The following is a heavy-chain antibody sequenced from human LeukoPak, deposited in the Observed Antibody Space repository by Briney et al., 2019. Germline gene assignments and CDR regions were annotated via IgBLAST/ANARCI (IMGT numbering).Heavy chain of an antibody. D-gene: IGHD2/OR15-2a*01. Sequence: GGSLRLSCAASGFTFTNYWMHWVRQAPGMGLVWVSRLPPDELGIIYADSVKGRFTISRDSAKNTVYLHVNSLRVEDTAVYYCTSFFETNWGQGTLVTVSS. V-gene: IGHV3-74*01. CDR1: GFTFTNYW. CDR3: TSFFETN. CDR2: LPPDELGI. J-gene: IGHJ4*02.